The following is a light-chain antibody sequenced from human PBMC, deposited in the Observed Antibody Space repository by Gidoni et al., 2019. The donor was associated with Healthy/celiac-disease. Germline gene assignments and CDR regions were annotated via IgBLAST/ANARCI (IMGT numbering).Light chain of an antibody. CDR3: QQSYT. J-gene: IGKJ2*01. CDR2: KAS. CDR1: PSISSW. Sequence: DIQMTQSPSTLSASVGDRVTITCRASPSISSWLAWYQQKPGKAPKLLIYKASSLESGVPSRFSGSGSGTEFTLTISSLQPDDFATYYCQQSYTFXQXTKLEIK. V-gene: IGKV1-5*03.